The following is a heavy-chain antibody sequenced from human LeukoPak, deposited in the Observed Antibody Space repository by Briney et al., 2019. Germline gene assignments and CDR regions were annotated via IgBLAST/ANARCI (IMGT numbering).Heavy chain of an antibody. V-gene: IGHV4-31*03. J-gene: IGHJ4*02. Sequence: SETLSLTCTVSGGSISSGGYYWSWIRQHPGKGLEWIGYIYYSGSTYYNPSLKSRVTISVDTSKNQFSLKLSSVTAADTAVYYCARLERRYYSGSGRESIWGQGTLVTVSS. CDR3: ARLERRYYSGSGRESI. D-gene: IGHD3-10*01. CDR1: GGSISSGGYY. CDR2: IYYSGST.